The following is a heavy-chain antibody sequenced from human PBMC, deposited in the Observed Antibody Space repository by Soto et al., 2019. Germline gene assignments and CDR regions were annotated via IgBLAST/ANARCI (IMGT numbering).Heavy chain of an antibody. CDR2: IYYSGTT. J-gene: IGHJ4*02. CDR1: GGSISNYC. D-gene: IGHD2-2*01. Sequence: SETLSLTCTVSGGSISNYCWSWIRQPPGKGLEWIGYIYYSGTTYYNPSLKSRVTISEDTSKNQFSLKLTSVTAADTAVYYCARGYSTIWYRVDYWGQGTLVTVSS. CDR3: ARGYSTIWYRVDY. V-gene: IGHV4-59*01.